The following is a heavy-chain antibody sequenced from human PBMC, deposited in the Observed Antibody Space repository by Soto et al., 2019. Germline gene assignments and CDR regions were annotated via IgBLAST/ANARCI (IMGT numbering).Heavy chain of an antibody. CDR2: MNPNSGNT. CDR3: ARWPDGYYYYGMDV. V-gene: IGHV1-8*01. CDR1: GYTFTSYD. Sequence: QVQLVQSGAEVKKPGASVKVSCKASGYTFTSYDINWVRQATGQGLEWMGWMNPNSGNTGYAQKFKANITMTRKTSISTAYMELSSLRSEDTAVYYCARWPDGYYYYGMDVWGQGTTVTVSS. J-gene: IGHJ6*02.